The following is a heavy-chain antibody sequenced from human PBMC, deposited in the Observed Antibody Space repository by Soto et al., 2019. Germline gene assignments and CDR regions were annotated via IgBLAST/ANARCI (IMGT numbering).Heavy chain of an antibody. D-gene: IGHD6-13*01. CDR2: ISSSSSYI. V-gene: IGHV3-21*01. CDR1: GFTFSSYS. Sequence: GGSLRLSCAASGFTFSSYSMSWVRQAPGKGLEWVSSISSSSSYIYYADSVKGRFTISRDNAKNSLYLQMNSLRAEDTAVYYCARGIGYSSSAIPFDYWGQGTLVTVSS. CDR3: ARGIGYSSSAIPFDY. J-gene: IGHJ4*02.